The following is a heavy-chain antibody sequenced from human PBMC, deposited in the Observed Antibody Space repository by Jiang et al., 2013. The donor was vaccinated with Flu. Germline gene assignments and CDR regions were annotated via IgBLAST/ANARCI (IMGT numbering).Heavy chain of an antibody. D-gene: IGHD5-12*01. CDR3: ASAKDSGYPNCGY. Sequence: GAEVKKPGSSVKVSCKASGGTFSSYAISWVRQAPGQGLEWMGRIIPILGIANYAQKFQGRVTITADKSTSTAYMELSSLRSEDTAVYYCASAKDSGYPNCGYWGQGTLVTVSS. CDR1: GGTFSSYA. J-gene: IGHJ4*02. V-gene: IGHV1-69*04. CDR2: IIPILGIA.